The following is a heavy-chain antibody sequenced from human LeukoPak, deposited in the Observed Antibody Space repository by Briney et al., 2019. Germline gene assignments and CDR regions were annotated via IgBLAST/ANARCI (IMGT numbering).Heavy chain of an antibody. D-gene: IGHD3-10*01. Sequence: GGSLRPSCAASGFTFSSYSMNWVRQAPGKGLEWVSSISSSSSYIYYADSVKDRFTISRDNAKNSLYLQMNSLRAEDTAVYYCARDDFGASFDIWGQGTMVTVSS. V-gene: IGHV3-21*01. CDR2: ISSSSSYI. CDR3: ARDDFGASFDI. J-gene: IGHJ3*02. CDR1: GFTFSSYS.